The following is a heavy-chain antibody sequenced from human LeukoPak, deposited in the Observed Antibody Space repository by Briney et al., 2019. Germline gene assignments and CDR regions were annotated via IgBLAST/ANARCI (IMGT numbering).Heavy chain of an antibody. J-gene: IGHJ4*02. V-gene: IGHV3-23*01. CDR2: ISGSGGST. CDR3: ARGSSSAWYQPQDY. D-gene: IGHD6-19*01. CDR1: GFTFSSYE. Sequence: GGSLRLSCAASGFTFSSYEMNWVRQAPGKGLEWVSAISGSGGSTYYADSVKGRFTISRDNSRNTLYVQMNSLRAEDTAVYYCARGSSSAWYQPQDYWGQGTLVTVSS.